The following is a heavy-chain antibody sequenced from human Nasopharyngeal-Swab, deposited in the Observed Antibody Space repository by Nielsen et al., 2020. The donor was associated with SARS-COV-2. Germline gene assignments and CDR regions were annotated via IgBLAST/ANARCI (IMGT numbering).Heavy chain of an antibody. CDR1: RLTVSSYK. CDR3: ARDRWTLGMDV. D-gene: IGHD7-27*01. Sequence: GGSLGRSCAASRLTVSSYKMHWVRQATGKGLEWVSAIGTAGDTYYPGSVKGRFTISRENAKNSLYRQMNSLRAGDTAVYYCARDRWTLGMDVWGQGTTVTVSS. J-gene: IGHJ6*02. CDR2: IGTAGDT. V-gene: IGHV3-13*01.